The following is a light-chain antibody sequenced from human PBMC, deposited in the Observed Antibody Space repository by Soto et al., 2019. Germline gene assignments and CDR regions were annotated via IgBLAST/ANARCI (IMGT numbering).Light chain of an antibody. CDR3: QSSDSSLSGVV. CDR1: SSNIGAGYD. V-gene: IGLV1-40*01. J-gene: IGLJ2*01. CDR2: ANS. Sequence: QSVLTQPPSVSGAPGQRVTISCTGSSSNIGAGYDVHWYQQLPGTAPKLLIYANSNRPSGVPDRFSGSKSGTSASQAITGLQAEDEADYYCQSSDSSLSGVVFGGGTKLTVL.